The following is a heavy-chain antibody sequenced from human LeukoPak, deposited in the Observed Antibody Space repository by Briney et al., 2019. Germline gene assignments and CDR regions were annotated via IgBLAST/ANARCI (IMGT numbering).Heavy chain of an antibody. CDR3: ARVSWFGELTPYFDY. CDR1: GGSISSGDYS. Sequence: ESSETLSLTCAVSGGSISSGDYSWSWLGQPPGKGLEWIGYIYHSGNTYYNPSLKSRVTISVDKSKNQFSLKLSSVAAADTAVYYCARVSWFGELTPYFDYWGQGTLVTVSS. CDR2: IYHSGNT. D-gene: IGHD3-10*01. J-gene: IGHJ4*02. V-gene: IGHV4-30-2*01.